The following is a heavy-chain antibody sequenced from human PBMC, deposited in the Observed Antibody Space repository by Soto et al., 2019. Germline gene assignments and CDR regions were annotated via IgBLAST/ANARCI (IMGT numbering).Heavy chain of an antibody. V-gene: IGHV3-13*01. D-gene: IGHD3-10*01. CDR3: ARGVGITMVRGVTYYFDY. Sequence: GGSLRLSCAASGFTFSSYDMHWVRQATGKGLEWVSAIGTAGDTYYPGSVKGRFTISRENAKNSLYLQMNSLRAGDTAVYYCARGVGITMVRGVTYYFDYWGQGTLVTVSS. CDR2: IGTAGDT. J-gene: IGHJ4*02. CDR1: GFTFSSYD.